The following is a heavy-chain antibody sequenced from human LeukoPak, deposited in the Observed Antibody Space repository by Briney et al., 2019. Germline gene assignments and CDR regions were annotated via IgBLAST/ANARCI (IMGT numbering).Heavy chain of an antibody. D-gene: IGHD4-17*01. V-gene: IGHV3-30*18. Sequence: PGGPLLLSCASSGFTFSTFGMNWVRPAPGKGLEWVAVISSDGGNKHYAGSVKGRFTISRDNSKNTLSLQMNSLRAEDTAVYYCAKDQAAYGDYDFDYWGQGTLVTVST. CDR1: GFTFSTFG. CDR2: ISSDGGNK. CDR3: AKDQAAYGDYDFDY. J-gene: IGHJ4*02.